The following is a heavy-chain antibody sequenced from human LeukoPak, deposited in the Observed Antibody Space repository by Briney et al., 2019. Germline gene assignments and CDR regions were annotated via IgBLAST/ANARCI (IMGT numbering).Heavy chain of an antibody. Sequence: PSETLSLTCTVSGGSISSYYWRWIRQPPGKGLEWIGYIYYSGSTNYNPSLKSRVTISVDTSKNQFSLKLSSVTAADTAVYYCARAGDGGYCRDAFDIWGQGTMVTVSS. CDR1: GGSISSYY. J-gene: IGHJ3*02. CDR3: ARAGDGGYCRDAFDI. V-gene: IGHV4-59*01. CDR2: IYYSGST. D-gene: IGHD2-21*01.